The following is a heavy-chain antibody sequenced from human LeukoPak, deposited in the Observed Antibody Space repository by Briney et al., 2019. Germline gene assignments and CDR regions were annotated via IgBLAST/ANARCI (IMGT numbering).Heavy chain of an antibody. J-gene: IGHJ4*02. Sequence: GGSLRLSCAASGFTFSSYGMHWVRQAPGKGLEWVAFIRYDGSNKYYADSVKGRFTISRDNAKNSLYLQMNSLRAEDTAVYYCAREGGGYNNRGFDYWGQGTLVTVSS. CDR2: IRYDGSNK. D-gene: IGHD5-24*01. CDR1: GFTFSSYG. CDR3: AREGGGYNNRGFDY. V-gene: IGHV3-30*02.